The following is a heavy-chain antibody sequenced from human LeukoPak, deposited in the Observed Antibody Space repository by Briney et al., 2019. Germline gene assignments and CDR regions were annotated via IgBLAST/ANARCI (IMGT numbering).Heavy chain of an antibody. CDR1: GGSISSSSYF. V-gene: IGHV4-39*07. J-gene: IGHJ5*02. CDR3: ARGVSARFDP. Sequence: SETLSLICTVSGGSISSSSYFWGWIRQPPGKGLEWIGSIYYSGSTYYNPSLKSRVTISVDTSKNQFSLKLSSVTAADTAVYCCARGVSARFDPWGQGTLVTVSS. CDR2: IYYSGST.